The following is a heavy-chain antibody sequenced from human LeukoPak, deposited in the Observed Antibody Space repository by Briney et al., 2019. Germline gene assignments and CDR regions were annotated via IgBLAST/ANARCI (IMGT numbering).Heavy chain of an antibody. Sequence: GGSLRLSCAASGFTANSNDMSWVRQAPGKGLEWVSVIDSGGRTFYADSVKGRFTIFRDNSKNTLDLQMNSLRVEDTAVYYCAKEEARWEWFDPWGQGTLVTVSS. D-gene: IGHD1-26*01. V-gene: IGHV3-66*01. CDR2: IDSGGRT. CDR3: AKEEARWEWFDP. CDR1: GFTANSND. J-gene: IGHJ5*02.